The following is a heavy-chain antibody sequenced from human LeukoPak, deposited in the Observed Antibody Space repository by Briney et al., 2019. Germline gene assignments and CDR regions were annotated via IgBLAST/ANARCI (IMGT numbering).Heavy chain of an antibody. CDR3: AREMVHNNYYGMDV. CDR2: IYYSGST. Sequence: SQTLSLTCTVSGGSISSGDYYWSWIRQPPGKGLEWIGYIYYSGSTYYNPSLKSRVTISVDTSKNQFSLKLSSVTAADTAVYYCAREMVHNNYYGMDVWGQGTTVTVSS. D-gene: IGHD2-8*01. CDR1: GGSISSGDYY. J-gene: IGHJ6*02. V-gene: IGHV4-30-4*01.